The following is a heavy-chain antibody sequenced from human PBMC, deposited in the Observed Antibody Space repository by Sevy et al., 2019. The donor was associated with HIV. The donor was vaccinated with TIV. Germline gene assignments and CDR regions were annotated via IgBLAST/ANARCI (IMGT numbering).Heavy chain of an antibody. Sequence: ASVKVSCKASGYTFTSHYIYWVRQALGQGLEWMALINPSGGYTVYAQKFQGRVSVTADTSTSTVYMDLGSLRSEDTAVFYCARATSCGGDCYFLEYWGPGTLVTVSS. CDR1: GYTFTSHY. CDR2: INPSGGYT. CDR3: ARATSCGGDCYFLEY. V-gene: IGHV1-46*01. J-gene: IGHJ4*02. D-gene: IGHD2-21*02.